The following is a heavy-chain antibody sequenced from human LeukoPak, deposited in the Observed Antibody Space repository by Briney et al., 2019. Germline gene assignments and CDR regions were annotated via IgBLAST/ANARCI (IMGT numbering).Heavy chain of an antibody. CDR1: GFTFSSYG. CDR2: ISSTSALI. J-gene: IGHJ3*02. CDR3: ARVGGVVYAFDI. V-gene: IGHV3-21*01. D-gene: IGHD3-16*01. Sequence: PGGSLRLSCAASGFTFSSYGMHWFRQAPGKGLEWVSSISSTSALIYYADSVKGRFTISKDNAKNTLYLQMNSLRAEDTAVYYCARVGGVVYAFDIWGQGTMVTVSS.